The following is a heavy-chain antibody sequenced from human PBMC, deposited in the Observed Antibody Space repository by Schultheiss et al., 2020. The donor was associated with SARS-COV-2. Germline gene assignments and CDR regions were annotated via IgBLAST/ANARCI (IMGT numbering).Heavy chain of an antibody. J-gene: IGHJ4*02. CDR2: INPNSGGT. CDR1: GYTFTGYY. Sequence: ASVKVSCKASGYTFTGYYMHWVRQAPGQGLEWMGWINPNSGGTNYAQKFQGRVTMTRDTSISTAYMELSRLRSDDTAVYYCAREVRSNYDFWSGPTPAEFDYWGQGTLVTVSS. D-gene: IGHD3-3*01. V-gene: IGHV1-2*02. CDR3: AREVRSNYDFWSGPTPAEFDY.